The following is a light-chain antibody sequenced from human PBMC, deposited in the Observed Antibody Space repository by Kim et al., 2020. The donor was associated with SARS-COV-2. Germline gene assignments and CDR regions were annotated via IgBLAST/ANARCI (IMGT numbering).Light chain of an antibody. CDR1: QSVSGN. CDR3: QQYNNWPLT. V-gene: IGKV3-15*01. CDR2: GAA. J-gene: IGKJ1*01. Sequence: VSPGDSATLSCRASQSVSGNLAWYQQKHGQAPRLLIYGAATRATDIPARFSGSGSGTEFTLTISSLQSEDFAVYYCQQYNNWPLTFGQGTKLEI.